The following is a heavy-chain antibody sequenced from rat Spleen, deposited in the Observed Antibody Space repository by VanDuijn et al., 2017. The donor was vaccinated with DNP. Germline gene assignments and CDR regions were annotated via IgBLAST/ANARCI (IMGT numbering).Heavy chain of an antibody. CDR1: GVTFSDYN. Sequence: EVQLVESGGGLVQPGRSLKLSCAASGVTFSDYNMAWVRQAPKKGLEWVATINYDGSSTYYRDSVKGRFTISRDNAKSTLYLQMDSLRSEDTATYYCATFEGRDAWGQGTSVTVSS. CDR2: INYDGSST. V-gene: IGHV5-7*01. D-gene: IGHD1-11*01. J-gene: IGHJ4*01. CDR3: ATFEGRDA.